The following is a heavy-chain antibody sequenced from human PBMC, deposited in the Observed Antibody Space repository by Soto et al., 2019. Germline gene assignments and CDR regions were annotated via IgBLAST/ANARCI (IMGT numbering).Heavy chain of an antibody. CDR3: AHRRPNSSGWPFDY. J-gene: IGHJ4*02. Sequence: SGPTLVNPTQTLTLTCTFSGFSLSTSGVSVGWIRQPPGKALEWLALIYWDDDKRYSPSLKNRLTITKDTSKNQVVLTMTNVDPVDTATYYCAHRRPNSSGWPFDYWGQGTLVTVSS. CDR1: GFSLSTSGVS. D-gene: IGHD6-19*01. CDR2: IYWDDDK. V-gene: IGHV2-5*02.